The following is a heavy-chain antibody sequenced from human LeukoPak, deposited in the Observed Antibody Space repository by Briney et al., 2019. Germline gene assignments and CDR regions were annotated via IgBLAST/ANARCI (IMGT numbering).Heavy chain of an antibody. J-gene: IGHJ3*02. CDR1: GFTFSNAW. Sequence: PGGSLRLSCAASGFTFSNAWMSWVRQAPGKGLEWVGRIKGKTDRGTTDYAAPVKGRFTISRDDSRNTLYLQMNSLKTDDTAVYYCTSKIGGWSAFDIWGQGTMVTVSS. D-gene: IGHD3-10*01. CDR2: IKGKTDRGTT. V-gene: IGHV3-15*01. CDR3: TSKIGGWSAFDI.